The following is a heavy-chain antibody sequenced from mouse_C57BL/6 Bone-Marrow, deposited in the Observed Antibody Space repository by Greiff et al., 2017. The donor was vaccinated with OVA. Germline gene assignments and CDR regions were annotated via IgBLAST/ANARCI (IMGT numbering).Heavy chain of an antibody. Sequence: VQLQQSGPELVKPGASVKISCKASGYTFTDYYMTWVQQSHGKSLEWIGDINPNNGGTSYNQKFKGKATLTVDKSSSTAYMELRSLTSEDSAVYYCARDYGSSGAMDYWGQGTSVTVSS. J-gene: IGHJ4*01. CDR2: INPNNGGT. V-gene: IGHV1-26*01. CDR3: ARDYGSSGAMDY. D-gene: IGHD1-1*01. CDR1: GYTFTDYY.